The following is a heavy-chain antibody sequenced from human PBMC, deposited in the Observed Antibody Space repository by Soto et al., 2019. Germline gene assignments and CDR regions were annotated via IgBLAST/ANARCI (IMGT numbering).Heavy chain of an antibody. V-gene: IGHV4-31*03. D-gene: IGHD2-15*01. CDR1: GGSISSGGYY. Sequence: ASETLSLTCTVSGGSISSGGYYWSWIRQHPGKGLEWIGYIYYSGSTYYNPSLKSRVTISVDTSKNQFSLKLSSVTAADTAVYYCARAGLVVVAARRAFDIWGQGTMVTVSS. CDR3: ARAGLVVVAARRAFDI. CDR2: IYYSGST. J-gene: IGHJ3*02.